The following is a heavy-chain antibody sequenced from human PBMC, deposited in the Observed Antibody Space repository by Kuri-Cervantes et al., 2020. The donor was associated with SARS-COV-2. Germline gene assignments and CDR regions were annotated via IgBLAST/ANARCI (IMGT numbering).Heavy chain of an antibody. CDR1: GYPFTNFG. J-gene: IGHJ6*02. V-gene: IGHV1-18*01. CDR3: ARDSATGTRWGELNGMDV. CDR2: ISTYSGDT. Sequence: SVPVTCKASGYPFTNFGISWVRQAPGRGLEWMGWISTYSGDTIYPQKIQGRVTMTTDTPTSTAYMDLRGLRSDDTAVYYCARDSATGTRWGELNGMDVWGRGTTVTVSS. D-gene: IGHD1-7*01.